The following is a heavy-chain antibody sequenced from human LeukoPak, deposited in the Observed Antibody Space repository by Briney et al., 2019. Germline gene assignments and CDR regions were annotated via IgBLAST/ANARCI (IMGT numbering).Heavy chain of an antibody. CDR3: TKPSNGWYAGGY. J-gene: IGHJ4*02. D-gene: IGHD6-19*01. Sequence: PGGSLILSCAASGFIFSSYTMSWVRQAPGKGLEWVSVISDSDGRTNYADSVKGRFTISRDNSKNTVYLQMNSLRVEDTAVYYCTKPSNGWYAGGYWGQGTLVTVAS. CDR2: ISDSDGRT. V-gene: IGHV3-23*01. CDR1: GFIFSSYT.